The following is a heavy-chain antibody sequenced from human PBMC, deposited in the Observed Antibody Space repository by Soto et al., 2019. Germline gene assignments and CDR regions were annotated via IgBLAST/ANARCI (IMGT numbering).Heavy chain of an antibody. D-gene: IGHD6-19*01. CDR3: ARDFALAGNY. J-gene: IGHJ4*02. V-gene: IGHV3-21*01. CDR1: GFTFSSYA. Sequence: GALLPPCSASGFTFSSYAMNWVRQTQEKGLEWVSSISSTSSYTHYSDSVKGRFTISRDNANNSLFLQMNSLRDEDTDTYYCARDFALAGNYWGQGVLVTVYS. CDR2: ISSTSSYT.